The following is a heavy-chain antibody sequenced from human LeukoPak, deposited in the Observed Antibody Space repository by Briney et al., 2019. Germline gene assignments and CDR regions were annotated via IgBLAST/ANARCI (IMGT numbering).Heavy chain of an antibody. CDR3: ARKERAFDY. D-gene: IGHD1-1*01. Sequence: SETLSLTCAVYGGSFSGYYWSWIRQPPGKGLEWIEEINHSGSTNYNPSLKSRVTISVDTSKNQFSLKLSSVTAADTAVYYCARKERAFDYWGQGTLVTVSS. CDR2: INHSGST. CDR1: GGSFSGYY. V-gene: IGHV4-34*01. J-gene: IGHJ4*02.